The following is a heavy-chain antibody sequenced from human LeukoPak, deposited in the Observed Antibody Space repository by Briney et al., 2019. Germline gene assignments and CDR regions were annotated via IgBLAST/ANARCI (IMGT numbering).Heavy chain of an antibody. D-gene: IGHD4-17*01. CDR3: TTPTTVTTASH. J-gene: IGHJ4*02. CDR2: IGSKAKNYAT. Sequence: GGSLRLSCAASGFTFSDFAMHWVRQASGKGLEWVGRIGSKAKNYATEYAASVKDRFTISRSDSKNTTYLQMSSLKTEDTAVYYCTTPTTVTTASHWGQGTLVTVSS. CDR1: GFTFSDFA. V-gene: IGHV3-73*01.